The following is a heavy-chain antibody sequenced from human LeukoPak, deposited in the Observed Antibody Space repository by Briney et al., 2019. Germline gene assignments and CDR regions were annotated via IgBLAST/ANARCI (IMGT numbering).Heavy chain of an antibody. J-gene: IGHJ4*02. CDR3: AKDGPCGSRLSIDY. CDR2: ISDSGGDT. V-gene: IGHV3-23*01. CDR1: GFSFSSYA. D-gene: IGHD5-12*01. Sequence: GGSLRLSCAASGFSFSSYAMNWVRQAPGKGLEWVSIISDSGGDTYYADSVKGRFTISRDNSKNTLYLQMNSLRAGDTAVYYCAKDGPCGSRLSIDYWGQGTLVTVSS.